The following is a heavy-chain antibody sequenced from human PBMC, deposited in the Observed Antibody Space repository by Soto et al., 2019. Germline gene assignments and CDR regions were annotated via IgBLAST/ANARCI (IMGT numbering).Heavy chain of an antibody. V-gene: IGHV4-61*01. D-gene: IGHD4-17*01. Sequence: QVQLQESGPGLVKPSETLSLTCIVSGDSVSSGTYYWSWIRQPPGKGLEWIGYIYYRGSTNYNPSLKGRVTISIDTSRNQFSLKVNSVTAADTAVYYCARGLDYVGFDYWGQGTLVAVSS. J-gene: IGHJ4*02. CDR1: GDSVSSGTYY. CDR2: IYYRGST. CDR3: ARGLDYVGFDY.